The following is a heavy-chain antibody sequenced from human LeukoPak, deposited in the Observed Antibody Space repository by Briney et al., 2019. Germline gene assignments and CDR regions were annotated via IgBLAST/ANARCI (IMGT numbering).Heavy chain of an antibody. V-gene: IGHV3-21*01. J-gene: IGHJ4*02. D-gene: IGHD3-22*01. Sequence: GGSLRLSCAASGFTVSSNYMSWVRQAPGKGLEWVSSISSSSSYIYYADSVKGRFTISRDNAKNSLHLQMNSLRAEDTAVYYCASHYYDSSGHLFDYWGQGTLVTVSS. CDR2: ISSSSSYI. CDR3: ASHYYDSSGHLFDY. CDR1: GFTVSSNY.